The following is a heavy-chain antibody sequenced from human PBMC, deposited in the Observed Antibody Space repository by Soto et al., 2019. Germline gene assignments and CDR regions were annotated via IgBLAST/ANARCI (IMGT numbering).Heavy chain of an antibody. D-gene: IGHD3-22*01. CDR1: GFTFSNAW. V-gene: IGHV3-15*07. CDR3: NTGGYFLDY. J-gene: IGHJ4*02. Sequence: GGSLRLSCAGSGFTFSNAWMNWVRQAPGKGLEWVGRIKSKVDGGTTDYAAPVKGRFIISRDDSKNTVSLQMNSLKTEDTAVYYCNTGGYFLDYWGQGTLVTFSS. CDR2: IKSKVDGGTT.